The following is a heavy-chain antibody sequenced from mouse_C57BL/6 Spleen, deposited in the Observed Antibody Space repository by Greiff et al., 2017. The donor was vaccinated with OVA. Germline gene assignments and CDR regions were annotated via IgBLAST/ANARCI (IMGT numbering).Heavy chain of an antibody. V-gene: IGHV5-15*01. D-gene: IGHD1-1*01. CDR3: ARQDYYGSSSHWYFDV. J-gene: IGHJ1*03. CDR2: ISNLAYSI. CDR1: GFTFSDYG. Sequence: EVMLVESGGGLVQPGGSLKLSCAASGFTFSDYGMAWVRQAPRKGPEWVAFISNLAYSIYYADTVKGRFTISRENAKNTLYLEMSSLRSEDTAMYYCARQDYYGSSSHWYFDVWGTGTTVTVSS.